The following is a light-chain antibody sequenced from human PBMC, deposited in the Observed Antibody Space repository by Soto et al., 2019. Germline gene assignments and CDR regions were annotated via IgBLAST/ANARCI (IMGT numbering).Light chain of an antibody. V-gene: IGLV2-14*01. CDR1: SSDVGDYNY. J-gene: IGLJ1*01. CDR2: DVS. Sequence: QSVLTQPASVSGSPGQSITISCTGTSSDVGDYNYVSWYQQHPGKAPKLLIYDVSNRPSGISDRFSASKSGNTASLTISGLQAEDEADYYCSSYTSTITYVFGSGTKVTVL. CDR3: SSYTSTITYV.